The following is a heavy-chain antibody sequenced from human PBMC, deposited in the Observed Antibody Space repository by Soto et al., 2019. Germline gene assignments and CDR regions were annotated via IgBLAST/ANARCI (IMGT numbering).Heavy chain of an antibody. CDR1: GGTFSSYT. V-gene: IGHV1-69*02. CDR2: IIPILGIA. CDR3: ARGHFDSRGYSNALDY. D-gene: IGHD3-22*01. J-gene: IGHJ4*02. Sequence: SVKVSCKASGGTFSSYTISWVRQAPGQGLEWMGRIIPILGIANYAQKFQGRVTITADKSTSTAYMELSSLRSEDTAVYYCARGHFDSRGYSNALDYWGQAIQVTVSS.